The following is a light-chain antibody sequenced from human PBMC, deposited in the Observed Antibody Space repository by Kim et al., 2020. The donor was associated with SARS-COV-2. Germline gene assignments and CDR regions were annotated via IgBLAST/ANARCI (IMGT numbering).Light chain of an antibody. CDR1: QSVGNF. V-gene: IGKV3-11*01. J-gene: IGKJ4*01. Sequence: FSPGERATLSCRASQSVGNFLAWYQQKPGQSPRLVIYDTINRATGIPDRFRGSGSGTDFTLTITSLEPEDFAVYYCQQRDSWPLTFGGGTKVDIK. CDR3: QQRDSWPLT. CDR2: DTI.